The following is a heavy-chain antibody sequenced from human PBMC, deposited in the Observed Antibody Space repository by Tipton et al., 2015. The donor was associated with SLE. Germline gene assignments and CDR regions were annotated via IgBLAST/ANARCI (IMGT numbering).Heavy chain of an antibody. CDR3: ARQHDTRGYYYI. V-gene: IGHV4-39*01. CDR2: LYAGGST. J-gene: IGHJ4*02. Sequence: TLSLTCSVSGVSISTSRYYWGWIRQSPGQGLEWVGSLYAGGSTYFHPSPKSLAPISADASKNPFPLKLTSVTAADTAVYHCARQHDTRGYYYIWGQGTLVTVSS. CDR1: GVSISTSRYY. D-gene: IGHD3-22*01.